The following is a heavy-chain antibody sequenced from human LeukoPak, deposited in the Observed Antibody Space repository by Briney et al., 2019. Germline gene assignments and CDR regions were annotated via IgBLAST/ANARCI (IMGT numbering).Heavy chain of an antibody. V-gene: IGHV3-33*06. J-gene: IGHJ3*02. D-gene: IGHD4-17*01. CDR2: IWYDGSNK. CDR1: GFTFSSYG. Sequence: QPGGSLRLSCAASGFTFSSYGMHWVRQAPGKGLEWVAVIWYDGSNKYYADSVKGRFTISRDNSKNTLYLQMNSLRAEDTAVYYCAKAYSTEGRYGDLYDAFDIWGQGTMVTVSS. CDR3: AKAYSTEGRYGDLYDAFDI.